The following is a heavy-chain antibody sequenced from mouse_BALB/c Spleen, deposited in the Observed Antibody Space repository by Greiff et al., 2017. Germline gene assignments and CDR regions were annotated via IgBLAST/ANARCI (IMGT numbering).Heavy chain of an antibody. CDR2: IDPENGDT. J-gene: IGHJ2*01. Sequence: VQLQQSGAELVRSGASVKLSCTASGFNIKDYYMHWVKQRPEQGLEWIGWIDPENGDTEYAPKFQGKATMTADTSSNTAYLQLSSLTSEDTAVYYCNANREEYWGQGTTLTVSS. CDR3: NANREEY. V-gene: IGHV14-4*02. CDR1: GFNIKDYY.